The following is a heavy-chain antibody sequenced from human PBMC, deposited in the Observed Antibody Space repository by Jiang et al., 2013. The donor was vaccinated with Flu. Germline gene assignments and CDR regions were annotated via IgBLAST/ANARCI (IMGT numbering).Heavy chain of an antibody. CDR3: ARVVRSGYFDWLFDDWYFDL. CDR1: GFTFSDYY. J-gene: IGHJ3*01. D-gene: IGHD3-9*01. V-gene: IGHV3-11*01. CDR2: ISSSGSTI. Sequence: GGSLRLSCAASGFTFSDYYMSWIRQAPGKGLEWVSYISSSGSTIYYADSVKGRFTISRDNAKNSLYLQMNSLRAEDTAVYYCARVVRSGYFDWLFDDWYFDLWGQGTMVTVSS.